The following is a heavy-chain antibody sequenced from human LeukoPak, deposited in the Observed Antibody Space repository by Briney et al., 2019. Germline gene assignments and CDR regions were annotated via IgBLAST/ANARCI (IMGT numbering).Heavy chain of an antibody. D-gene: IGHD6-6*01. CDR2: ISSSSSYI. CDR1: GFTFSSYS. Sequence: PGGSLRLSCAASGFTFSSYSMNWVREAPGEGLEWVSSISSSSSYIYYADSVKGRFTISRDNAKNSLYLQINSLRAEDTAVYYCARHAWGSYPDYWGQGTLVTVSS. CDR3: ARHAWGSYPDY. J-gene: IGHJ4*02. V-gene: IGHV3-21*01.